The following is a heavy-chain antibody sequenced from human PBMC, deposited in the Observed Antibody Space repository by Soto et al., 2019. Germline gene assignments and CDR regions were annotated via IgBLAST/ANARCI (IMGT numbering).Heavy chain of an antibody. CDR3: ARDVGPTYDFWSGHYSVPSWSSYMDV. Sequence: SETLSLTCTVSGGSISSGGYYWSWIRQHPGKGLEWIGYIYYSGSTYYNPSLKSRVTISVDTSKNQFSLKLSSVTAADTAVYYCARDVGPTYDFWSGHYSVPSWSSYMDVWGKGTTVTVSS. CDR2: IYYSGST. D-gene: IGHD3-3*01. V-gene: IGHV4-31*03. CDR1: GGSISSGGYY. J-gene: IGHJ6*03.